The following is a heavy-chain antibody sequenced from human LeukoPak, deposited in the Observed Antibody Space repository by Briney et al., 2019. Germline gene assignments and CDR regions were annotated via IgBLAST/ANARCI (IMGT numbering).Heavy chain of an antibody. V-gene: IGHV1-8*01. CDR1: GYTFTSYD. CDR2: MNPNSGNT. J-gene: IGHJ1*01. D-gene: IGHD5-24*01. Sequence: ASVKVSCKASGYTFTSYDINWVRQATGQGLEWMGWMNPNSGNTGYAQKFQGRVTMTRNTSISTAYMELSSLRSEDTAVYYCARLEMATTKYFQHWGLGTLVTVSS. CDR3: ARLEMATTKYFQH.